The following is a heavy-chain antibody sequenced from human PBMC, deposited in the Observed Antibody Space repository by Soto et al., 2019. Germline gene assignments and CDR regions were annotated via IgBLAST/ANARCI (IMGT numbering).Heavy chain of an antibody. Sequence: PSETLSPTCAVYVGSFSSYYWSWIRPSPGKGLERIGEINHSGSTNYSPSLKSRVTILADTSKNQFSLKLTSVTAADTAVYYCARDPNVVVTATHYYYYYGMDVWGQGTTVTVSS. CDR2: INHSGST. CDR1: VGSFSSYY. D-gene: IGHD2-21*02. J-gene: IGHJ6*02. V-gene: IGHV4-34*01. CDR3: ARDPNVVVTATHYYYYYGMDV.